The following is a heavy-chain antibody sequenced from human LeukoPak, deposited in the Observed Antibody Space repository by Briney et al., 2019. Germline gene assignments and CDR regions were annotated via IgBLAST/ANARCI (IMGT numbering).Heavy chain of an antibody. CDR3: ARGPYDFWSGYNDY. J-gene: IGHJ4*02. CDR2: SNPNSGGT. Sequence: GASVKVSCKASGYTFTGYYMHWVRQAPGQGLEWMGWSNPNSGGTNYAQKFQGRVTMTRDTSISTAYMEMSRLRSADTAVYYCARGPYDFWSGYNDYWGQGTLVTVSS. CDR1: GYTFTGYY. V-gene: IGHV1-2*02. D-gene: IGHD3-3*01.